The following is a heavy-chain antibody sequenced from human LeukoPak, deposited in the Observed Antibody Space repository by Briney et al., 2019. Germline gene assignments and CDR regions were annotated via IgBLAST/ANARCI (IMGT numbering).Heavy chain of an antibody. J-gene: IGHJ4*02. CDR1: GFTFSSYG. D-gene: IGHD2-21*02. CDR3: AREEPNLALNSPAVTAFDY. V-gene: IGHV3-33*01. CDR2: IWYDGSNK. Sequence: QPGRSLRLSCAASGFTFSSYGMHWVRQAPGKGLEWVAVIWYDGSNKYYADSVKGRFTISRDNSKNTLYLQMNSLRAEDTAVYYCAREEPNLALNSPAVTAFDYWGQGTLVTVSS.